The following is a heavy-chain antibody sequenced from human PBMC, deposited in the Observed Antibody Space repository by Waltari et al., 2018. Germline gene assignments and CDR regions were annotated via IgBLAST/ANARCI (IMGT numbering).Heavy chain of an antibody. J-gene: IGHJ6*02. D-gene: IGHD3-3*01. V-gene: IGHV4-34*01. Sequence: QVQLQQWGAGLLKPSETLSLTCAVYGGSFSGYYWSWIRQPPGKGLEWIGEINHSGRTNNNPALKVRVTISVETSKNQFSLKLSSVTAADTAVYYCARDAIRFLGGAVYYYYGMDVWGQGTTVTVSS. CDR2: INHSGRT. CDR3: ARDAIRFLGGAVYYYYGMDV. CDR1: GGSFSGYY.